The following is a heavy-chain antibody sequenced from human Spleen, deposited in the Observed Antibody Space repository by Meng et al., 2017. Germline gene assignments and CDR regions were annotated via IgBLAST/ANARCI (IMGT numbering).Heavy chain of an antibody. V-gene: IGHV3-23*01. J-gene: IGHJ4*02. CDR3: AKSKTVTTLYFDY. D-gene: IGHD4-17*01. Sequence: GGSLRLSCAASGFTFSNAWMTWVRQAPGKGLEWVSAISGSGGSTYYADSVKGRFTISRDNSKNTLYLQMNSLRAEDTAVYYCAKSKTVTTLYFDYWGQGTLVTVSS. CDR2: ISGSGGST. CDR1: GFTFSNAW.